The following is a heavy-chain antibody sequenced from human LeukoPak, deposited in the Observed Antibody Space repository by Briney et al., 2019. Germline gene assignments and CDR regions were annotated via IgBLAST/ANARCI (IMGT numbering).Heavy chain of an antibody. V-gene: IGHV3-64*01. CDR2: IGRNGVAT. Sequence: KPGGSLRLSCAASGFTFSSYAIHWVRQAPGKGLEYVSAIGRNGVATHYASSVKGRFTIYRDNSKNTLYLQMGSLSTEDMAVYYCARGTHSGIAPENFEYWGQGTLVTVSS. CDR1: GFTFSSYA. J-gene: IGHJ4*02. D-gene: IGHD6-13*01. CDR3: ARGTHSGIAPENFEY.